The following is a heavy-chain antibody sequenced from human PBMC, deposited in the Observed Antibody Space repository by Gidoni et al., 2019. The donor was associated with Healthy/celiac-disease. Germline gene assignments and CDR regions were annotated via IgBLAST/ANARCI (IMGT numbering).Heavy chain of an antibody. CDR2: ISGSGGSK. V-gene: IGHV3-23*01. D-gene: IGHD3-3*01. CDR1: GFTFSSDA. J-gene: IGHJ4*02. CDR3: AKGLTIRGVAHFDY. Sequence: EVQLLESGGGLVQPGGSLRLSCAASGFTFSSDAMSWVRQAPGKGLEWVSAISGSGGSKYYEDSVKGRFTISRDNSKNTLYLQMNSLRAEDTAVYYCAKGLTIRGVAHFDYWGQGTLVTVSS.